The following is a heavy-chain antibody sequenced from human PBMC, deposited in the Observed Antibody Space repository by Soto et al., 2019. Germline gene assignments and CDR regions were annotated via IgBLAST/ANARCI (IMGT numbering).Heavy chain of an antibody. J-gene: IGHJ4*02. V-gene: IGHV3-33*01. CDR3: ARDLVPAAYFDY. Sequence: GGSLRLSCAASGFTFSSYGMHWVRQAPGKGLEWVAVIWYDGSNKYYADSVKGRFTISRDNSKNTLYLQMNSLRAEDTAVYYCARDLVPAAYFDYWGQGTLVTVSS. CDR1: GFTFSSYG. D-gene: IGHD2-2*01. CDR2: IWYDGSNK.